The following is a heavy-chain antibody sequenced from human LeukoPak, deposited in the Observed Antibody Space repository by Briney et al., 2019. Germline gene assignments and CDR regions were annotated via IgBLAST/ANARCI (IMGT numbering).Heavy chain of an antibody. V-gene: IGHV4-59*01. CDR3: ARVTENYDILTGYYSGYYFDY. J-gene: IGHJ4*02. D-gene: IGHD3-9*01. CDR1: GGSISSYY. Sequence: SETLSLTCTVSGGSISSYYWSWIRQPPGKGLEWIGYIYHSGSTNYNPSLKSRVTISVDTSKNQFSLKLSSVTAADTAVYYCARVTENYDILTGYYSGYYFDYWGQGTLVTVSS. CDR2: IYHSGST.